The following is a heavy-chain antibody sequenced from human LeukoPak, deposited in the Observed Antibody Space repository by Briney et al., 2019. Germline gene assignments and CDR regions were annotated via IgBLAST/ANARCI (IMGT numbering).Heavy chain of an antibody. D-gene: IGHD5-24*01. Sequence: GALRLSCAASGFTFSSYSMNWVRQAPGKGLEWVSSISSSSSYIYYADSLKGRFTISRDNAKKSLYLQLNSLRAEDTAVYYCARDLWLQSQRYFDYWGQGTLVTVSS. J-gene: IGHJ4*02. V-gene: IGHV3-21*01. CDR1: GFTFSSYS. CDR2: ISSSSSYI. CDR3: ARDLWLQSQRYFDY.